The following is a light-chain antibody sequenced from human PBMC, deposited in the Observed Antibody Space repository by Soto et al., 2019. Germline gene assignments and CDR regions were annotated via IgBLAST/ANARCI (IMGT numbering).Light chain of an antibody. CDR3: QQYSSYPLT. J-gene: IGKJ5*01. CDR2: KAS. CDR1: QSISSL. Sequence: DIQMTQSPSTLSASVGDRVTITCRASQSISSLLAWYQQKPGRAPTLLIYKASTLESGVPSRFSVSGSGTEFSLTISSLQPDDSATYYCQQYSSYPLTFGQGTRLEIK. V-gene: IGKV1-5*03.